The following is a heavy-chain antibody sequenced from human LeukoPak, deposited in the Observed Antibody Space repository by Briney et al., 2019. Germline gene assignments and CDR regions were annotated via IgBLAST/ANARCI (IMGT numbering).Heavy chain of an antibody. V-gene: IGHV4-4*07. J-gene: IGHJ4*02. CDR3: ARICRSSGCHGDY. CDR1: GGSISSYY. CDR2: IYTSGST. D-gene: IGHD6-19*01. Sequence: SETLSLTCTVSGGSISSYYWSWIRQPAGKGLEGIGRIYTSGSTNYNPSLKSRVTMTVDTSKNQFSPKLSSVTAADTAVYYCARICRSSGCHGDYWGQGTLVTVSS.